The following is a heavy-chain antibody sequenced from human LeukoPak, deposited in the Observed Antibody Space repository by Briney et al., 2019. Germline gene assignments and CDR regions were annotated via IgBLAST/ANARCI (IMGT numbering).Heavy chain of an antibody. D-gene: IGHD5-12*01. Sequence: GGSLRLSCAASGFTFSSYAMHWVRQAPGKGLEWVAVISYDGSNKYYAGSVKGRFTISRDNSKNTLYLQMNSLRAEDTAVYYCARGRGYSGYELGYWGQGTLVTVSS. V-gene: IGHV3-30*04. CDR2: ISYDGSNK. CDR1: GFTFSSYA. CDR3: ARGRGYSGYELGY. J-gene: IGHJ4*02.